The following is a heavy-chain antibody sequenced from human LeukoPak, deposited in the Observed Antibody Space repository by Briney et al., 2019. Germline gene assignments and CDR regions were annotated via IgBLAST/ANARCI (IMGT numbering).Heavy chain of an antibody. Sequence: PSETLSLTCAVYGGSFSGYYWSWIRQPPGKGLEWIGAINHSGSTNYNPSLKSRVTISVDTSKNQFSLKLSSVTAADTAVFYCARGDRGRYCGSTSCYTLTPPSSVYFDYWGQGTLVTVSS. D-gene: IGHD2-2*02. V-gene: IGHV4-34*01. CDR3: ARGDRGRYCGSTSCYTLTPPSSVYFDY. CDR1: GGSFSGYY. J-gene: IGHJ4*02. CDR2: INHSGST.